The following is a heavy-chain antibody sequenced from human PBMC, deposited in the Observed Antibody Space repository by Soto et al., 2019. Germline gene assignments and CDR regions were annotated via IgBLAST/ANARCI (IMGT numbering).Heavy chain of an antibody. CDR1: GGSFSAFY. J-gene: IGHJ6*02. CDR3: ARQRPTDGRWEFANYDGMDV. CDR2: IIHSEST. V-gene: IGHV4-34*12. Sequence: PSETLSLTCAVYGGSFSAFYWSWVRQPPGKGLEWIGEIIHSESTKYNPSLKSRVTISVDTSKNQFSLKLSSVTAADTAVYYCARQRPTDGRWEFANYDGMDVWGQGTPVTVSS. D-gene: IGHD1-26*01.